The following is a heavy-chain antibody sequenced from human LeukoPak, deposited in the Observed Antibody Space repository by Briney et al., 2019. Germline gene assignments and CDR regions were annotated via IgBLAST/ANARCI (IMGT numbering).Heavy chain of an antibody. Sequence: GSLRLSCAASGFTFSSYWMTWVRQAPGKGLEWIGSIYHSGSTYYNPSLKSRVTISVDTSKNQFSLKLSSVTAADTAVYYCARESVYCSGGSCYRLFDYWGQGTLVTVSS. J-gene: IGHJ4*02. CDR3: ARESVYCSGGSCYRLFDY. V-gene: IGHV4-38-2*02. CDR1: GFTFSSYW. D-gene: IGHD2-15*01. CDR2: IYHSGST.